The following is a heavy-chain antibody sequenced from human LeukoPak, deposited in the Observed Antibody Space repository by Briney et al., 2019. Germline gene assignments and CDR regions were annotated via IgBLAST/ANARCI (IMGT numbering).Heavy chain of an antibody. CDR3: AKYGISGWVIDY. V-gene: IGHV4-59*08. J-gene: IGHJ4*02. D-gene: IGHD6-19*01. Sequence: SETLSLTCTVSGGSIGSNYWTWIRQPPGKGLEYIGYIYYTGGTNYNPSLKSRVTISVDTSKNQFSLKLSSVTAADTAVYFCAKYGISGWVIDYWGQGTLVTVSS. CDR2: IYYTGGT. CDR1: GGSIGSNY.